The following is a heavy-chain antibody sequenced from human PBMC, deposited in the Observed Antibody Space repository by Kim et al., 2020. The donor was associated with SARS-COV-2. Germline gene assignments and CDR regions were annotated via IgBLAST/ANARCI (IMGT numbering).Heavy chain of an antibody. Sequence: SVKVSCKASGYTFTYRYLHWVRQAPGQPLEWLGWITIYNGNTNYAQKFQDRVAITRQTSLTAVYMELSSLTSEDSAIYYCARSTLASGSRDYHIESLGQGTLVTVSS. CDR1: GYTFTYRY. V-gene: IGHV1-45*02. CDR3: ARSTLASGSRDYHIES. J-gene: IGHJ4*02. CDR2: ITIYNGNT. D-gene: IGHD4-17*01.